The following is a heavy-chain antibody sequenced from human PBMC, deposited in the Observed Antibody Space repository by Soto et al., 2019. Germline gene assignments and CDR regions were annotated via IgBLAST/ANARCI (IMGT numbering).Heavy chain of an antibody. J-gene: IGHJ6*02. CDR3: AKTVEMATISLYYYGMDV. CDR2: ISYDGNNK. Sequence: QVQLVESGGGVVQPGRSLRLSCAASGFTFSSHGMHWVRQAPGKGLEWVAVISYDGNNKYCADSVKGRFTISRDISKNTLYLQMNSLRAEDTAVYYCAKTVEMATISLYYYGMDVWGQGTTVTVSS. D-gene: IGHD5-12*01. V-gene: IGHV3-30*18. CDR1: GFTFSSHG.